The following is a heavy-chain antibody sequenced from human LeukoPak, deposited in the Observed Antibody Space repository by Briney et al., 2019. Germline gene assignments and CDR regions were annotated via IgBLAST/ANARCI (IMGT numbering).Heavy chain of an antibody. CDR1: GYTFTSYD. D-gene: IGHD5-18*01. CDR2: MNPNSGNT. CDR3: ARVKVQLWLNPGSYYYMDV. J-gene: IGHJ6*03. V-gene: IGHV1-8*03. Sequence: ASVKVSCKASGYTFTSYDINWVRQAPGQGLEWMGWMNPNSGNTGYAQKFQGRVTITRNTSISTAYMELSSLRSEDTAVYYCARVKVQLWLNPGSYYYMDVWGKGTTVTVSS.